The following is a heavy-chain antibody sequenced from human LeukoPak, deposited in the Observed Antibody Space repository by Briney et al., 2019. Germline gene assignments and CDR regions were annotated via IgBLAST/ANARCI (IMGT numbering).Heavy chain of an antibody. CDR2: IYSDNT. J-gene: IGHJ4*02. D-gene: IGHD1-26*01. CDR1: GFTVSSNS. CDR3: AKDRLGALLYFDS. Sequence: GGSLRLSCTVSGFTVSSNSMSWVRQAPGKGLEWVSFIYSDNTHYSDSVKGRFTISRDNSMNTLYLQMNSLRAEDTAVYSCAKDRLGALLYFDSWGQGTLVTVSS. V-gene: IGHV3-53*01.